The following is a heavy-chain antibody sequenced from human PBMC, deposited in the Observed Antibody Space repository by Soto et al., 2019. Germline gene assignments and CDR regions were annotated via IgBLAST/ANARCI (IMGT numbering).Heavy chain of an antibody. J-gene: IGHJ4*02. D-gene: IGHD5-12*01. CDR1: HFTFSNAW. V-gene: IGHV3-15*07. CDR3: ATDHPVDLVAVGRFH. CDR2: IKTKIDGGTA. Sequence: EALLVESGGGLVKPGGSLRLSCAAPHFTFSNAWMNWVRQTPGKGLEWVGRIKTKIDGGTADYAAPVKGRFTISRDDSKNMLYLQMNNLKAEDTAVYYCATDHPVDLVAVGRFHWGQGTLVTVSS.